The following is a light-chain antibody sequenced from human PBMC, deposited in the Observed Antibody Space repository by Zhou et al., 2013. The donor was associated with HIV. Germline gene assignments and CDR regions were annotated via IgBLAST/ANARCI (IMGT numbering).Light chain of an antibody. J-gene: IGKJ1*01. CDR3: QQSYSTLWT. V-gene: IGKV1-39*01. Sequence: DVQMTQSPSSVSASVGDRVTITCRASQSISSYLNWYQQKPGKAPKLLIYAASSLQSGVPSRFSGSGSGTHFTLTISSLQPEDFATYYCQQSYSTLWTFGQGTKVDI. CDR2: AAS. CDR1: QSISSY.